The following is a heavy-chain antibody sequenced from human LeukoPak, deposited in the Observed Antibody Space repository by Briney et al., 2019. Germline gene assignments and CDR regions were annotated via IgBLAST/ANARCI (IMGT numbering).Heavy chain of an antibody. V-gene: IGHV3-9*01. CDR1: GFTFSSYS. D-gene: IGHD2-2*01. J-gene: IGHJ4*02. CDR3: AKAFYCSSTSCYSD. CDR2: ISWNSGSI. Sequence: PGGSLRLSCAASGFTFSSYSMNWVRQAPGKGLEWVSGISWNSGSIGYADSVKGRFTISRDNAKNSLYLQMNSLRAEDTALYYCAKAFYCSSTSCYSDWGQGTLVTVSS.